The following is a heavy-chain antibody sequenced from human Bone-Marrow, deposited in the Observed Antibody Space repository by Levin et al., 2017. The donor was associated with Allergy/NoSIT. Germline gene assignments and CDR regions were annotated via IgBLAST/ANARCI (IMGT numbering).Heavy chain of an antibody. CDR1: GFTFSDHY. J-gene: IGHJ6*03. D-gene: IGHD2-21*01. CDR2: TRNKANSYTT. CDR3: GRGLDSPHYFTYMDV. Sequence: GGSLRLSCAASGFTFSDHYMDWVRQAPGKGLEWVGRTRNKANSYTTEYAASVKGRFTISRDDSKNSVHLQMNSLKTEDTAVYYCGRGLDSPHYFTYMDVWGKGTTVTVSS. V-gene: IGHV3-72*01.